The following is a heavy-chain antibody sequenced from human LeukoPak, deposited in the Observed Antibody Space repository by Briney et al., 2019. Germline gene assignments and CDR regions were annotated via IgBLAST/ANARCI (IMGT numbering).Heavy chain of an antibody. CDR1: GYTFTGYY. CDR3: ARDRGYSGYDH. D-gene: IGHD5-12*01. Sequence: ASVKVSCKASGYTFTGYYMHWVRQAPGQGLEWMGWINSNSGATHDAQKFQGRVTMTRDTSISTAYMELSRLRSDDTAVYYCARDRGYSGYDHWGQGTLVTVSS. J-gene: IGHJ5*02. CDR2: INSNSGAT. V-gene: IGHV1-2*02.